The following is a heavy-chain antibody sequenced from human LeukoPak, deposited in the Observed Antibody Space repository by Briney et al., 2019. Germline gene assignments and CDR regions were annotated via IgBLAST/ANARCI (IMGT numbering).Heavy chain of an antibody. CDR3: AGPDYGILTSKGAFDI. J-gene: IGHJ3*02. D-gene: IGHD3-9*01. Sequence: GESLKISCKGSGCSFTSYWIGWVRQMPGKGLEWMGIIYPGDSDTRYSPSFQGQVTISADKSISTAYLQWSSLKASDTAMYYCAGPDYGILTSKGAFDIWGQGTMVTVSS. V-gene: IGHV5-51*01. CDR1: GCSFTSYW. CDR2: IYPGDSDT.